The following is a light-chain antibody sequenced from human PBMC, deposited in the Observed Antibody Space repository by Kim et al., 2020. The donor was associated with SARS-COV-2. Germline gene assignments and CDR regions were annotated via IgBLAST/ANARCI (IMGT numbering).Light chain of an antibody. V-gene: IGLV2-11*03. Sequence: QSVTISCTGTSSVGGGYDFVSWYQQHPGKAPKLMINDVTQRPSGVPDRFSASKSGNTASLTISGLQAEDEADYYCCSYAGSYTYVFGTGTKVTVL. J-gene: IGLJ1*01. CDR3: CSYAGSYTYV. CDR1: SSVGGGYDF. CDR2: DVT.